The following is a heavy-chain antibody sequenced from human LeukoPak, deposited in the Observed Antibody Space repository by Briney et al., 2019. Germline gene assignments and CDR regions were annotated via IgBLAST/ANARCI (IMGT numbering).Heavy chain of an antibody. V-gene: IGHV4-31*01. CDR3: ARDNRPSGMDV. CDR1: GGSISSGGYY. CDR2: VYYSGST. J-gene: IGHJ6*04. Sequence: SETLSLTCTVSGGSISSGGYYWSWIRQHPGKGLEWIGYVYYSGSTYYNPSLKSPVTISVDTSKNQCSRELSSVTAADSTVDCGARDNRPSGMDVGSKGTSITVSS.